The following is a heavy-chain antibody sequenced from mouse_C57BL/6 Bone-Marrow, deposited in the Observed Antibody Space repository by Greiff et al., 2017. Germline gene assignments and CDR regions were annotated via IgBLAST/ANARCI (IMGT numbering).Heavy chain of an antibody. CDR2: IYPNSGST. CDR3: ARLGYGNAYY. V-gene: IGHV1-64*01. D-gene: IGHD2-1*01. J-gene: IGHJ2*01. Sequence: VQLQQPGAELVKPGASVKLSCKASGYTFTSYWMHWVKQRPGQGLEWIGMIYPNSGSTNYNEKFKSKATLTVDKSSSTAYMQLSSLTSDDSAVYYCARLGYGNAYYWGQGTTLTGSS. CDR1: GYTFTSYW.